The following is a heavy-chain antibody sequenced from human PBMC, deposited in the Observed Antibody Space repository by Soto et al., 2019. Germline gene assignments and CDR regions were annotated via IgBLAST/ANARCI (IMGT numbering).Heavy chain of an antibody. D-gene: IGHD2-21*02. CDR3: AREGELLFGGNSDYYSTMDV. V-gene: IGHV4-30-4*08. J-gene: IGHJ6*02. CDR2: IYYSGDT. CDR1: GGSIISGDYY. Sequence: PSETLSLTCTVSGGSIISGDYYWSWIRQPPGKGLEWIGYIYYSGDTSYNPSLKSRVTISIDTSKNQFSLKLSSVTAADTAFYYCAREGELLFGGNSDYYSTMDVWGQGTTVT.